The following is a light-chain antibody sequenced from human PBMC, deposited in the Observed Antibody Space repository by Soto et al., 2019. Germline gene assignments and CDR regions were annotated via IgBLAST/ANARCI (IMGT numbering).Light chain of an antibody. V-gene: IGKV1-5*01. CDR3: HSRA. CDR1: QTISRW. J-gene: IGKJ5*01. Sequence: DIQLTQTPSTLSASVGDEVTITCRASQTISRWLAWYQQKPGRAPKLLIYDDSTLESGVPSRFSGSGSETEFTLTISRLQPDDFATYFCHSRAFGQGTRLEIK. CDR2: DDS.